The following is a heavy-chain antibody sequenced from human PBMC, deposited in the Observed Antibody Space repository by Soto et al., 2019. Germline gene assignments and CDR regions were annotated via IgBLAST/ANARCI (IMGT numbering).Heavy chain of an antibody. J-gene: IGHJ4*02. CDR2: IGSAGDT. Sequence: VQMVESGGGLVQPGGSLRLSCAASGFTFSGHDMHWVRQATGKGLEWVSGIGSAGDTYYPGSVKGRFTVSRENAKNSLYLQMNSLRVEDTAVYYCARASAGLDYWGQGALVTVSS. V-gene: IGHV3-13*01. D-gene: IGHD1-1*01. CDR3: ARASAGLDY. CDR1: GFTFSGHD.